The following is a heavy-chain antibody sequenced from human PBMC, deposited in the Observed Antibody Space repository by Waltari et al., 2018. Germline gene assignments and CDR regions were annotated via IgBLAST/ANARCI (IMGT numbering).Heavy chain of an antibody. D-gene: IGHD2-15*01. J-gene: IGHJ4*02. Sequence: QVQLVESGGGVVQPGRSLRLSCAASGFTFNAMHWVRQAPGKGMEWVALISLDGAKIYYTDSVRGRFTISRDNSKNTLYLQMESLKPEDTGVYYCARGGNVVVILAATLDYWGQGALVTVSS. V-gene: IGHV3-30-3*01. CDR1: GFTFNA. CDR2: ISLDGAKI. CDR3: ARGGNVVVILAATLDY.